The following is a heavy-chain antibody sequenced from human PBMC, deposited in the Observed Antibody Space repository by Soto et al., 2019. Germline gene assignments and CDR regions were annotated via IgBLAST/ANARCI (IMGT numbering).Heavy chain of an antibody. CDR2: LYYGRSA. V-gene: IGHV4-59*01. J-gene: IGHJ4*02. D-gene: IGHD3-22*01. Sequence: QVQLQESGPGLVKPSETLSLTCAVSGDSISSYYCMWIRQPPGKGLESIGYLYYGRSANYNPSLRSRVTLSVDTSTNQCSLTLSSMTAADTAVYYCSLRSMAVVPEYGGQGTLVTVSS. CDR3: SLRSMAVVPEY. CDR1: GDSISSYY.